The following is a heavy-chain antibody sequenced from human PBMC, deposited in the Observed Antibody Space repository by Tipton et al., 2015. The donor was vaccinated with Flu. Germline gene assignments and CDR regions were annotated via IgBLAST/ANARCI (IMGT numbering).Heavy chain of an antibody. D-gene: IGHD2-2*01. CDR1: SGSIGSTNYF. CDR3: TRLEGAFEGGHCVGSSCGITF. V-gene: IGHV4-39*01. CDR2: IYPSGTT. J-gene: IGHJ4*02. Sequence: TLSLTCTVSSGSIGSTNYFCAWIRQPPGKRLELIGSIYPSGTTYYNPSLKSRVTISADTSKSQFSLMLRSVTAADTAVYYCTRLEGAFEGGHCVGSSCGITFWGQGTLVTVSS.